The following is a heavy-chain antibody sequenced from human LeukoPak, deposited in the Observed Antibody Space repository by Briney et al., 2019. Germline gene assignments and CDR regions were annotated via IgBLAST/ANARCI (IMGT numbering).Heavy chain of an antibody. J-gene: IGHJ3*02. Sequence: SETLSLTCSVSGYSISSGYYWGWLRQPPGQGLEWIASIYHSGSTYYNPSLKSRVTISVDTSKNQFSLQLSSVTAADTAVYYCARPRWYGNDAFDIWGQGTMVTASS. D-gene: IGHD6-13*01. CDR1: GYSISSGYY. CDR3: ARPRWYGNDAFDI. V-gene: IGHV4-38-2*02. CDR2: IYHSGST.